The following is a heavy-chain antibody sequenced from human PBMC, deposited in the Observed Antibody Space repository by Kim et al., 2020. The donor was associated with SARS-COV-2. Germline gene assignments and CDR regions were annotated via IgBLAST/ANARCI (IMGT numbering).Heavy chain of an antibody. J-gene: IGHJ1*01. CDR3: ASGGYSSSWAAEYFQH. CDR2: IYYSGRT. Sequence: SETLSLTCTVSGGSISSGGYYWSWIRQHPGKGLEWIGYIYYSGRTYYNPSLKSRVTISVDTSKNQFSLKLSSVTAADTAVYYCASGGYSSSWAAEYFQHWGQGTLVTVSS. V-gene: IGHV4-31*03. CDR1: GGSISSGGYY. D-gene: IGHD6-13*01.